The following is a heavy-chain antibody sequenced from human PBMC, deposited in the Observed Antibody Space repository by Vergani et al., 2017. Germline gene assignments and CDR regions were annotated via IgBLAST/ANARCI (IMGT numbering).Heavy chain of an antibody. CDR3: ARLYGRDSSGSKYFDY. CDR2: IHPADSDT. V-gene: IGHV5-51*01. Sequence: EVQLVQSGAEVKTPGESLKISCQFSGYSFTNYWIGWVRQMPGKGLEWRGIIHPADSDTRYSPSFQGQVTISVDKSISPAYLQRSSLRASDSAIYYCARLYGRDSSGSKYFDYWGQGTLVTVSS. J-gene: IGHJ4*02. D-gene: IGHD3-22*01. CDR1: GYSFTNYW.